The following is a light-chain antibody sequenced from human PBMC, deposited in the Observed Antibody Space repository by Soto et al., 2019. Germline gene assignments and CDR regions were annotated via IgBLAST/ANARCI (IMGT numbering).Light chain of an antibody. V-gene: IGKV3-11*01. CDR1: QSVSTD. J-gene: IGKJ5*01. Sequence: VLTQSPATLSLSPGERATLSCRASQSVSTDLAWYQQKPGQAPRLLIYAASNRATGIPARFSGSGSATDFTLTISSLEPEDFAVYYCQQRSSWITFGQGTRLEIK. CDR2: AAS. CDR3: QQRSSWIT.